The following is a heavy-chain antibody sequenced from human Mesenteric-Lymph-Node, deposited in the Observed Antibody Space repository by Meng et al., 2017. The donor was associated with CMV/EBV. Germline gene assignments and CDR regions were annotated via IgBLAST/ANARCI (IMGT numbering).Heavy chain of an antibody. V-gene: IGHV3-53*01. D-gene: IGHD6-13*01. CDR1: GFIVSNNY. CDR2: IYTGGDT. J-gene: IGHJ4*02. CDR3: ARDIGSSWYYFDY. Sequence: GESLKISCAASGFIVSNNYMIWIRQAPGKGLEWVSVIYTGGDTYYADSVKGRFTISRENAENSLFLQMDSLRAEDTAVYYCARDIGSSWYYFDYWGQGTLVTVSS.